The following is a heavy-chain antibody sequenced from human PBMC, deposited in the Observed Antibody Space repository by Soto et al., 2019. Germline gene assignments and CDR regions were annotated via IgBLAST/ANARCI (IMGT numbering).Heavy chain of an antibody. D-gene: IGHD1-26*01. CDR2: INANNGNT. CDR3: ARKPARRGGCDY. CDR1: GYTFTSYY. Sequence: GASVKVSCKASGYTFTSYYMHWVRQAPGQGLEWMGWINANNGNTNYAQKLQGRVTMTTDTSTSTAYMELRSLRSDDTAVYYCARKPARRGGCDYWGQGTLVTVSS. V-gene: IGHV1-18*04. J-gene: IGHJ4*02.